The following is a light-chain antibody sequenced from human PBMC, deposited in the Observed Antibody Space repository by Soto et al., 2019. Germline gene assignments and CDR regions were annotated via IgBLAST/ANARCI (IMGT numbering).Light chain of an antibody. V-gene: IGKV3-20*01. Sequence: EIVLTQSPGTLSLSPGERATLSCRASQSVSSSSLAWYQQKPGQAPRLLISGASSRAAGIPDRFSGSGSETDFTLTISRLEPEDFALYFCQQYGNPRITFGQGTRLEI. CDR1: QSVSSSS. J-gene: IGKJ5*01. CDR3: QQYGNPRIT. CDR2: GAS.